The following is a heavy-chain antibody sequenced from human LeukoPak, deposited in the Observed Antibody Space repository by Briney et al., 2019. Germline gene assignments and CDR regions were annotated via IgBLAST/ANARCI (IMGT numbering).Heavy chain of an antibody. CDR3: ARGADGVAGTFPDYYYYGMDV. V-gene: IGHV3-30*04. D-gene: IGHD6-19*01. Sequence: PGRSLRLSCAASGFTFSSYAMHWVRQAPGKGLEWVAVISYDGSNKYYADSVKGRFTISRDNSKNTLYLQMNSLRAEDTAVYYCARGADGVAGTFPDYYYYGMDVWGQGTTVTVSS. CDR1: GFTFSSYA. CDR2: ISYDGSNK. J-gene: IGHJ6*02.